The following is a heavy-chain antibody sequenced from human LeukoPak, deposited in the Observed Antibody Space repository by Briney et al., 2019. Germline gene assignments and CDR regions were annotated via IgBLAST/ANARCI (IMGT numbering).Heavy chain of an antibody. D-gene: IGHD2-21*01. J-gene: IGHJ4*02. CDR2: ISGSGGST. CDR3: AKGVAPGGY. Sequence: PRGSLRLSCAASGFTVSSNYMSWVRQAPGKGLEWVSAISGSGGSTYYADSVKGRFTISRDNSKNTLYLQMNSLRAEDTAVYYCAKGVAPGGYWGQGTLVTVSS. CDR1: GFTVSSNY. V-gene: IGHV3-23*01.